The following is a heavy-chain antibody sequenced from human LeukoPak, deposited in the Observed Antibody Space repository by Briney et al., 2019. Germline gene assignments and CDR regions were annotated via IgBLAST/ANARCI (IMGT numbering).Heavy chain of an antibody. CDR3: AKDAGTGWYQYYYGMDV. D-gene: IGHD6-19*01. J-gene: IGHJ6*02. CDR1: GFTFSSYW. Sequence: TGGSLRLSCAASGFTFSSYWMSWVRQAPGKGLEWVSAISGSGGSTYYADSVKGRFTISRDNSKNTLYLQMNSLRAEDTAVYYCAKDAGTGWYQYYYGMDVWGQGTTVTVSS. CDR2: ISGSGGST. V-gene: IGHV3-23*01.